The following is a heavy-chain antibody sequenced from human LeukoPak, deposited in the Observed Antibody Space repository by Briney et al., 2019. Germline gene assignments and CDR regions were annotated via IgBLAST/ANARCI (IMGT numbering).Heavy chain of an antibody. CDR2: ISSSGSTI. Sequence: PRGSLRLSCAASGFTFSSYAMSWIRQAPGKGLEWVSYISSSGSTIYYADSVKGRFTISRDNAKNSLYLQMNSLRAEDTAVYYCARRAVDNSYYYYMDVWGKGTTVTVSS. V-gene: IGHV3-11*01. CDR1: GFTFSSYA. D-gene: IGHD6-19*01. J-gene: IGHJ6*03. CDR3: ARRAVDNSYYYYMDV.